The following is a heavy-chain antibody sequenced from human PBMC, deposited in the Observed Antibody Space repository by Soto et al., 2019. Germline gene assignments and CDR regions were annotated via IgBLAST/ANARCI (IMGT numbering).Heavy chain of an antibody. CDR2: IYYSGST. J-gene: IGHJ1*01. CDR1: GGSISSYY. Sequence: SETLSLTCTVSGGSISSYYWSWIRQPPGKGLEWIGYIYYSGSTNYNPPLKSRVTISVDTSKNQFSLKLSSVTAADTAVYYCARGGYSSSSGRDFQHWGQGTLVTVSS. V-gene: IGHV4-59*01. D-gene: IGHD6-13*01. CDR3: ARGGYSSSSGRDFQH.